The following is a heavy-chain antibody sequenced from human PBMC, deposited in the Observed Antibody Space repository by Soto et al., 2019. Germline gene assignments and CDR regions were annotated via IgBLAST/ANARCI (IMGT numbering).Heavy chain of an antibody. CDR3: ARAIRDQLLSDY. D-gene: IGHD3-10*01. CDR1: GYTFTNYD. Sequence: QVQLVQSGAEVKQPGASVKVSCRTSGYTFTNYDISWVRQVTGQGLEWMGWMNPESTNTGYAQKFQGRVIMTRDTSISTAYMELNSLTSEDTAVYYCARAIRDQLLSDYWGQGTLVTVSS. J-gene: IGHJ4*02. CDR2: MNPESTNT. V-gene: IGHV1-8*01.